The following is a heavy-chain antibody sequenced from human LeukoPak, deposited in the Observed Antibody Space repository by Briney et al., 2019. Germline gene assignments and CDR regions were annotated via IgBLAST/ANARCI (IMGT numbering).Heavy chain of an antibody. CDR3: ASSIIRVDDLSPVDY. V-gene: IGHV4-4*02. D-gene: IGHD3-16*02. CDR2: IYHGGST. CDR1: GGSISSSNW. Sequence: PSETLSLTCAVSGGSISSSNWWSWDRQPPGKGLEWIGEIYHGGSTNYNPSLESRVTISVDKSKNQFSLKLSSVTAADTAVYYCASSIIRVDDLSPVDYWGRGTLVTVSS. J-gene: IGHJ4*02.